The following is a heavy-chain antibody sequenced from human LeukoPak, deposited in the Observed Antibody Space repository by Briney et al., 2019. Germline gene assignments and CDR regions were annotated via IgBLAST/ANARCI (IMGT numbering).Heavy chain of an antibody. CDR1: RGTFSTYA. CDR2: IIPILGIA. CDR3: ASSRKGGCYVVDY. Sequence: TPVKVSCKASRGTFSTYAISWVRQAPGQGLEWMGGIIPILGIANYAQKFQGRVTITAHKSTSTAYMELRSLRSEGTAVYYCASSRKGGCYVVDYWGQGTLVTVSS. V-gene: IGHV1-69*04. D-gene: IGHD2-15*01. J-gene: IGHJ4*02.